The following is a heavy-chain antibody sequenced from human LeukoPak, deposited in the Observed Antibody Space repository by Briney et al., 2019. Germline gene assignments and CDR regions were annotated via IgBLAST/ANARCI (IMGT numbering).Heavy chain of an antibody. CDR1: GFTFSSYS. Sequence: GGSLRLSCAASGFTFSSYSMNWVRQAPGKGLEWVSAISGSGGSTYYADSVKGRFTISRDNSKNTLYLQMNSLRAEDTAVYYCALHSAVAAPFDYWGQGTLVTVSS. V-gene: IGHV3-23*01. CDR2: ISGSGGST. D-gene: IGHD4-23*01. CDR3: ALHSAVAAPFDY. J-gene: IGHJ4*02.